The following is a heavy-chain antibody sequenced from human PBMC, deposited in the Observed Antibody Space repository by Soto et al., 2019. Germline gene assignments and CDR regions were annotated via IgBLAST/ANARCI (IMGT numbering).Heavy chain of an antibody. CDR2: TSYDGKS. Sequence: SETLSLTCKVSGYLINSGYSWGWIRQSPGKGLEWIGSTSYDGKSYYKPSLKSRVVMSVDLANNQFSLRLRSVTAADTAVYYCARDLSSGYQTFYFDYWGQGXPVTVYS. D-gene: IGHD3-22*01. V-gene: IGHV4-38-2*02. CDR1: GYLINSGYS. CDR3: ARDLSSGYQTFYFDY. J-gene: IGHJ4*01.